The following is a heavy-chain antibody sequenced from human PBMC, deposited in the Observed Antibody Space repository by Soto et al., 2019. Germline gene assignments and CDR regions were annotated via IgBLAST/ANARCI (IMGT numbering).Heavy chain of an antibody. V-gene: IGHV3-7*01. CDR3: ARGIAVGGYYFDY. D-gene: IGHD6-19*01. Sequence: EVQLVESGGGLVQPGGSLRLSCAASGFTLSSNWMSWVRQAPGKGLEWVANIKQDGSEKYSVDSVKGRFTISRDNAKNSLYLHMNSLRAADTAVYYCARGIAVGGYYFDYWGQGTLVTVSS. CDR2: IKQDGSEK. J-gene: IGHJ4*02. CDR1: GFTLSSNW.